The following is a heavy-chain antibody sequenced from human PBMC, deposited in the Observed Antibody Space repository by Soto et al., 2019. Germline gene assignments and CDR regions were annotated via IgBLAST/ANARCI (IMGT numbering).Heavy chain of an antibody. D-gene: IGHD2-15*01. CDR3: VTLPPRIVVVKTEFPN. V-gene: IGHV4-59*08. J-gene: IGHJ4*02. CDR1: GGSISSYY. Sequence: SETLSLTCTVSGGSISSYYWSWIRQPPGKGLEWIGYIYYSGSTNYNPSLKSRVTISVDTSKNQFSLKLSSVTAADTAVYYCVTLPPRIVVVKTEFPNWGQGTLVTVSS. CDR2: IYYSGST.